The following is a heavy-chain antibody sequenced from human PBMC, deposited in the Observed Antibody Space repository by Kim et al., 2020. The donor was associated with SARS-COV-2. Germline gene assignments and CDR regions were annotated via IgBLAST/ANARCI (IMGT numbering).Heavy chain of an antibody. D-gene: IGHD3-10*01. V-gene: IGHV4-31*03. J-gene: IGHJ4*02. CDR3: ARARGVLLSWDFDY. CDR1: GGSISSGGYY. CDR2: IYYSGST. Sequence: SETLSLTCTVSGGSISSGGYYWSWIRQHPGKGLEWIGYIYYSGSTYYNPSLKSRVTISVDTSKNQFSLKLSSVTAADTAVYYCARARGVLLSWDFDYWGQGTLVTVSS.